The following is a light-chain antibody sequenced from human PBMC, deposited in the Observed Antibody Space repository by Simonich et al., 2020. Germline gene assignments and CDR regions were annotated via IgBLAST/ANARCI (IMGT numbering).Light chain of an antibody. CDR1: NMRSKS. CDR2: ADS. J-gene: IGLJ2*01. CDR3: QVWDSSSDHPVV. Sequence: SYVLTQPPSVSVAPGKTARITFGGNNMRSKSVHWYQQKPGQAPVLVVYADSDRPSGIPGRFSGSSYGNTDTLTSSRVEAREEADYYCQVWDSSSDHPVVFGGGTKLTVL. V-gene: IGLV3-21*03.